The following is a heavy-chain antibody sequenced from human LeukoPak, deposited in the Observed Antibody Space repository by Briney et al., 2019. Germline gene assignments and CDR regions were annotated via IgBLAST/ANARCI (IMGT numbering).Heavy chain of an antibody. J-gene: IGHJ4*02. CDR3: ARVSNSWPHYYFDS. Sequence: SETLSLTCTVSGGSISSGSYYWSWIRQPAGKGLEWIGRIYTSGSTNYNPSLKSRVTISVDTSKNQFSLNLSSVIAADTAVYYCARVSNSWPHYYFDSWGQGTLVTVSS. CDR1: GGSISSGSYY. CDR2: IYTSGST. D-gene: IGHD6-13*01. V-gene: IGHV4-61*02.